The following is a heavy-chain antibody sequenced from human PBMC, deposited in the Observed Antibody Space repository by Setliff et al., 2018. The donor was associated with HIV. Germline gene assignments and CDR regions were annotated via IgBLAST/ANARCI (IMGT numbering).Heavy chain of an antibody. D-gene: IGHD6-25*01. CDR2: IYPGDSDS. V-gene: IGHV5-51*01. J-gene: IGHJ4*02. CDR3: VRYIGAAAGYIDH. Sequence: GESLKISCHLSGCSFVDSWIGWVRQMPGKGLEWVGFIYPGDSDSRYSPSFRGQVTISADKSTTTAYLDWASLKASDTAMYYCVRYIGAAAGYIDHWGQGTLVTVSS. CDR1: GCSFVDSW.